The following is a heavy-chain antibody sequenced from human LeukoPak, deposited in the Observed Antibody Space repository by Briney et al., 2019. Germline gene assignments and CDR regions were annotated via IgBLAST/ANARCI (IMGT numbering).Heavy chain of an antibody. V-gene: IGHV3-74*01. CDR3: ARVSKIRYGMDV. J-gene: IGHJ6*02. CDR2: INSDGSST. Sequence: GGSLRLSCAASGFTFSSYWMHGVRQAPGKGRVGVSRINSDGSSTSYADSVKGRFTISRDNAKSTLYLQMNSLRAEDTAVYYCARVSKIRYGMDVWGQGTTVTVSS. CDR1: GFTFSSYW. D-gene: IGHD6-13*01.